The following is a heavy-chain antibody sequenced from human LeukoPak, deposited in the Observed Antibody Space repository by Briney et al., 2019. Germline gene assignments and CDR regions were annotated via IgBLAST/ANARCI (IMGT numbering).Heavy chain of an antibody. CDR1: GYSFTSYW. CDR3: ARHPPYCSSTSCYLGYYGMDV. V-gene: IGHV5-51*01. CDR2: IYPGDSDT. J-gene: IGHJ6*02. D-gene: IGHD2-2*01. Sequence: GESLKISCKGSGYSFTSYWIGWVRQMPGKGLEWMGIIYPGDSDTRYSPSFQGQVTISADKSISTAYLQWSSLKASDTAMYYCARHPPYCSSTSCYLGYYGMDVWGQGTTVTVSS.